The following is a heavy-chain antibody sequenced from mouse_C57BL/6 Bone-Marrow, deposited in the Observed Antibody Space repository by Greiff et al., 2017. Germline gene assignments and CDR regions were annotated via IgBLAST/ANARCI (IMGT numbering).Heavy chain of an antibody. CDR1: GYTFTDYY. CDR3: ARLGDYYFDY. D-gene: IGHD2-13*01. Sequence: SGPVLVKPGASVKMSCKASGYTFTDYYMNWVKQSHGKSLEWIGVINPYNGGTSYNQKFKGKATLTVDKSSSTAYMELNSLTSEDSAVYYCARLGDYYFDYWGQGTTLTVSS. V-gene: IGHV1-19*01. J-gene: IGHJ2*01. CDR2: INPYNGGT.